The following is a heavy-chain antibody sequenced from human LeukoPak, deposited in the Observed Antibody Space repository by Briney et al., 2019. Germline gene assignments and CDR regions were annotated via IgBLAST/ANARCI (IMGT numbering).Heavy chain of an antibody. D-gene: IGHD1-26*01. CDR2: VSTYNGNT. CDR3: ARPHSLGGSFYVFDY. CDR1: GYTFTTYN. V-gene: IGHV1-18*01. J-gene: IGHJ4*02. Sequence: ASVKVSCKTSGYTFTTYNIAWVRQAPGQGLEWVGWVSTYNGNTDYAQTVQGRVAMTTDTSTNTAYMDLRSLRPDDTAVYYCARPHSLGGSFYVFDYWGQGTLITVSS.